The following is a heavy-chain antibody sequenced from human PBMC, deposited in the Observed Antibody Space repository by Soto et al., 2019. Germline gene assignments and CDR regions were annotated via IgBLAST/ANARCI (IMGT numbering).Heavy chain of an antibody. CDR3: AKSRLTMTVVVIPDY. CDR2: ISYDGSNK. Sequence: GGSLRLSCASSDFTFSIYGMHWVRQAPGKGLEWVAVISYDGSNKYYADSVKGRFTISRDNSKNTLYLQMNSLRAEDTAVYYCAKSRLTMTVVVIPDYWGQGTLVTVSS. J-gene: IGHJ4*02. V-gene: IGHV3-30*18. CDR1: DFTFSIYG. D-gene: IGHD3-22*01.